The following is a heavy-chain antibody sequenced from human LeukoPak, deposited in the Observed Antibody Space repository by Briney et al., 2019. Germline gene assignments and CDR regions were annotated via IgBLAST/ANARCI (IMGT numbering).Heavy chain of an antibody. CDR3: AKGPGELSPNYFDY. CDR1: GFTFSNYA. J-gene: IGHJ4*02. Sequence: PGGSLRLSCAAPGFTFSNYAMSWVRQAPGKGLEWVSAISGSGGSTYYADSVKGRFTISRDNSKNTLYLQMNSLRAEDTAVYYCAKGPGELSPNYFDYWGQGTLVTVSS. D-gene: IGHD3-16*02. V-gene: IGHV3-23*01. CDR2: ISGSGGST.